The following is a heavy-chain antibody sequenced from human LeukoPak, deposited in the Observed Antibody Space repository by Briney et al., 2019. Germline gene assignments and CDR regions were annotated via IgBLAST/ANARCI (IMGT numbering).Heavy chain of an antibody. CDR2: INAGNGYT. D-gene: IGHD5-18*01. V-gene: IGHV1-3*01. J-gene: IGHJ4*02. Sequence: ASVKVSCKASGYTFTTYTMHWVRQAPGRRLEWMGWINAGNGYTKFSQKFQGRVTITRDTSANTAYMELSSLRSEDTAVYYCARGYSYDFDYWGQGTLVTVSS. CDR1: GYTFTTYT. CDR3: ARGYSYDFDY.